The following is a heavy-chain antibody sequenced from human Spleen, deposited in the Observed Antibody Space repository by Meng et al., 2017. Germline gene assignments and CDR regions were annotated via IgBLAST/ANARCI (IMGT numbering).Heavy chain of an antibody. Sequence: VQLKQWGAGLLKPSETLSLTCAVYGGSFSGYYVSWIRQPPGKGLEWIGEINHSGSTNYNPSLKSRVTISVDTSKNQFSLKLSSVTAADTAVYYCARSIAAVPFDYWGQGTLVTVSS. CDR2: INHSGST. CDR3: ARSIAAVPFDY. CDR1: GGSFSGYY. J-gene: IGHJ4*02. V-gene: IGHV4-34*01. D-gene: IGHD6-13*01.